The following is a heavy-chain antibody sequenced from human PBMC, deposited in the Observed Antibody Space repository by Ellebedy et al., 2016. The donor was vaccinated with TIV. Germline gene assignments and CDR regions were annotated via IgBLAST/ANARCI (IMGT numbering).Heavy chain of an antibody. D-gene: IGHD5-18*01. J-gene: IGHJ4*02. V-gene: IGHV5-51*01. CDR2: ISPGGSDT. CDR3: MRLSRGYTYGYADF. CDR1: GYSFTSYW. Sequence: GESLKISCKASGYSFTSYWIGWVRQMPGKGLEWMGIISPGGSDTRYSPSFQGQVTISVDKSITTAYLQWSSLKASDMAVYYCMRLSRGYTYGYADFWGQGALVTVSS.